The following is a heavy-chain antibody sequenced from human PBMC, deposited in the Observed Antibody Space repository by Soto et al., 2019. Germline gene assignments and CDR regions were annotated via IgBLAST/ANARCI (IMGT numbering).Heavy chain of an antibody. D-gene: IGHD3-22*01. V-gene: IGHV3-30-3*01. Sequence: GGCLRLPCAAFGFTLSSYAMHWVRMAPGMGLEWVAVISYDGSNKYYADSVKGRFTISRDNSKNTLYLQMNSLRAEDTAVYYCARDYYDSSGSDNWFDPWGQGTLVTVSS. CDR2: ISYDGSNK. J-gene: IGHJ5*02. CDR1: GFTLSSYA. CDR3: ARDYYDSSGSDNWFDP.